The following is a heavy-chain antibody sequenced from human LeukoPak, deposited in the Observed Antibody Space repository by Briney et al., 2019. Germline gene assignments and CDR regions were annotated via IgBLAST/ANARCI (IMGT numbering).Heavy chain of an antibody. J-gene: IGHJ3*02. CDR3: ARGVYDTSGFHEGDAFDI. Sequence: GGSLRLSCAASGFTFSSYSMNWVRQAPGKGLEWVSSISSSSSYIYYADSVKGRFTISRDNAKNSLYLQMNSLRAEDTAVYYCARGVYDTSGFHEGDAFDIWGQGTMVTVSS. V-gene: IGHV3-21*01. D-gene: IGHD3-22*01. CDR2: ISSSSSYI. CDR1: GFTFSSYS.